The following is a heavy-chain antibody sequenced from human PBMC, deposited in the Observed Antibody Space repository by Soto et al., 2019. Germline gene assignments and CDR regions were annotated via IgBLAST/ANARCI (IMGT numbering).Heavy chain of an antibody. V-gene: IGHV3-33*01. Sequence: QVQLVESGGGVVQPGRSLRLSCAASGFTFSSYGMHWVRQAPGKGLEWVAVIWYDGSNKYYADSVKGRFTISRDNSKNTLYLQMNSVRAEDTAVYYCARGQPYGMDVWGQGTTVTVSS. CDR3: ARGQPYGMDV. CDR2: IWYDGSNK. J-gene: IGHJ6*02. CDR1: GFTFSSYG.